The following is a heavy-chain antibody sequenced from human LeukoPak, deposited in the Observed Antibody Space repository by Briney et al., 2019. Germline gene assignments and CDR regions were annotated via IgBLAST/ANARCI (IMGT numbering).Heavy chain of an antibody. CDR1: GGSISSYY. J-gene: IGHJ3*02. CDR3: ARAAIFGVVKGAFGI. V-gene: IGHV4-59*01. D-gene: IGHD3-3*01. CDR2: IYYSGST. Sequence: SETLSLTCTVSGGSISSYYWSWIRQPPGKGLEWIGYIYYSGSTNYNPSLKSRVTISVDTSKNQFSLKLSSVTAADTAVYYCARAAIFGVVKGAFGIWGQGTMVTVSS.